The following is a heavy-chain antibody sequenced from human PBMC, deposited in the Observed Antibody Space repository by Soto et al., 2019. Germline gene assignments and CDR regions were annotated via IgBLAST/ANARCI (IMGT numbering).Heavy chain of an antibody. D-gene: IGHD3-3*01. CDR2: IYYSGST. CDR3: ARVEYFVFWRGPRSRSSSDP. J-gene: IGHJ5*02. Sequence: ETFFLPCTVSGVFPSPGSYFLFLILHPPRKGLEWIGYIYYSGSTNYNPSLKSRVTISVDTSKNQSSLKLSSVTAADTAVYYCARVEYFVFWRGPRSRSSSDPSGKRTLGTVSS. CDR1: GVFPSPGSYF. V-gene: IGHV4-61*01.